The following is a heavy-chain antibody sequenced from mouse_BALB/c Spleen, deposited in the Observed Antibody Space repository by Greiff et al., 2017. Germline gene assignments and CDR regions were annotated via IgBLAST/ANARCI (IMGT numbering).Heavy chain of an antibody. CDR1: GFTFSSFG. V-gene: IGHV5-17*02. J-gene: IGHJ4*01. Sequence: EVKLVESGGGLVQPGGSRKLSCAASGFTFSSFGMHWVRQAPEKGLEWVAYISSGSSTIYYEDTVKGRFTISRDNPKNTLFLQMTSLRSEDTAMYYCARYGYRSIYYAMDYWGQGTSVTVSS. CDR2: ISSGSSTI. D-gene: IGHD2-14*01. CDR3: ARYGYRSIYYAMDY.